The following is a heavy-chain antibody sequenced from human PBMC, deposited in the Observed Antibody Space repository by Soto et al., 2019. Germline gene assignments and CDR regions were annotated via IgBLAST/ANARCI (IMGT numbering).Heavy chain of an antibody. CDR1: GGTFSSYT. J-gene: IGHJ5*02. Sequence: QVQLVQYGAEVKKPVSSVKVSCKASGGTFSSYTISWVRQAPGQGLEWMGMMIPILGIAKYAQKFQGRVTITADKSTCTAYMELSSLRSEDTAVYYCARDGVALLFLEWARGYNWFDPWGQGALVTVSS. CDR3: ARDGVALLFLEWARGYNWFDP. V-gene: IGHV1-69*08. D-gene: IGHD3-3*01. CDR2: MIPILGIA.